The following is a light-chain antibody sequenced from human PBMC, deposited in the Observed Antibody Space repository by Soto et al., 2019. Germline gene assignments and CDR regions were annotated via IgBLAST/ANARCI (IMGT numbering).Light chain of an antibody. Sequence: EIVLTQSPGTLSLSPGERATLSCRASQSVSSSYLAWYQQKPGQAPRLLIYAASSRATGIPDRFSGSGSGADFTLTISRLEPKDVAVYYCQQYGSSPPYTFGQGTKLEIK. CDR3: QQYGSSPPYT. V-gene: IGKV3-20*01. CDR2: AAS. CDR1: QSVSSSY. J-gene: IGKJ2*01.